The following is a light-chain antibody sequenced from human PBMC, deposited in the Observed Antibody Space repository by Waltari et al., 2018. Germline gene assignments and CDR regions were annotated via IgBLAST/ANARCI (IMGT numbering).Light chain of an antibody. CDR3: QQGHSFPPT. V-gene: IGKV1-12*01. CDR2: EAS. CDR1: RHISGW. Sequence: DIQMTQSPSSVSASVGDRVTITCRASRHISGWLAWYQQRPGEGPKLLIYEASSLQSGVPSRFSGSGSGTDFTLTISSLQPEDSAVYYCQQGHSFPPTFGGGTKVDIK. J-gene: IGKJ4*01.